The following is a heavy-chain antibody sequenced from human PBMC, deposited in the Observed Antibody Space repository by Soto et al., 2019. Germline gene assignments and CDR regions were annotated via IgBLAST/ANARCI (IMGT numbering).Heavy chain of an antibody. CDR2: ISGSGGST. CDR3: VCLGSNITIFGEFDP. D-gene: IGHD3-9*01. J-gene: IGHJ5*02. CDR1: GFTFSRYA. V-gene: IGHV3-23*01. Sequence: GGSLRLSCAASGFTFSRYAMSWVRQAPGKGLEWVSAISGSGGSTYYADSVKGRFTISRDNSKNTLYLQMNSLRAEDTAVYYCVCLGSNITIFGEFDPWGQGTLVTVSS.